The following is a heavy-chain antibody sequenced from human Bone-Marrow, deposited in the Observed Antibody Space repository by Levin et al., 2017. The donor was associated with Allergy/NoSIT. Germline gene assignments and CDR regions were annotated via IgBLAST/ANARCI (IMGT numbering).Heavy chain of an antibody. Sequence: GGSLRLSCAASGFTFSTYSMNWVRQAPGKGLEWVSSICGTRGYIYYADSVKGRFTISRDNAKNSLYLQMNSLRAEDTAVYYCVRVRDWGQGTLVTVTS. CDR2: ICGTRGYI. CDR1: GFTFSTYS. CDR3: VRVRD. V-gene: IGHV3-21*01. J-gene: IGHJ4*02.